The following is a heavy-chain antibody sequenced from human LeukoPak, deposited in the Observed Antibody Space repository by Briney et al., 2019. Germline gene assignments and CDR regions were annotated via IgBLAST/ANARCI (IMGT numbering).Heavy chain of an antibody. CDR3: ARSGRLGYCSGGSCFRWDY. J-gene: IGHJ4*02. V-gene: IGHV5-51*01. Sequence: GESLKISCKVSAYSFTNYWIGWVRQMPGKGLEWMGIIYPDDPDTKYSPSFQGQVTISADKSISTAYLQWSSLKASDTAMYYCARSGRLGYCSGGSCFRWDYWGQGTLVTVSS. D-gene: IGHD2-15*01. CDR1: AYSFTNYW. CDR2: IYPDDPDT.